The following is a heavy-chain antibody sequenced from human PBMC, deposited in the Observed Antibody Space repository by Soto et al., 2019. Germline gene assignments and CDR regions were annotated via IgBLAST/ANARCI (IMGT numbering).Heavy chain of an antibody. V-gene: IGHV3-48*02. CDR3: ARDNYDFWSGYFYYFDY. D-gene: IGHD3-3*01. CDR2: ISSSSSTI. J-gene: IGHJ4*02. Sequence: SLRLPYAASGFTFSNHSMNWVRQAQGKGLEWVSYISSSSSTIYYADSVKGRFTISRDNAKNSLYLQMNSLRDEDTAVYYCARDNYDFWSGYFYYFDYWGQGTLVTVSS. CDR1: GFTFSNHS.